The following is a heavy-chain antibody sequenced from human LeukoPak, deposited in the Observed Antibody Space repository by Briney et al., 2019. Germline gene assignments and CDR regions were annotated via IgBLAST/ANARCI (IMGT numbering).Heavy chain of an antibody. CDR2: IYNGVTI. J-gene: IGHJ4*02. CDR3: ILTTVTTSAEY. Sequence: PGGSLRLPCAASGLTVSTNYMNWVRQAPGKGLEWVSVIYNGVTIHYADSVKGRFTISSDNSKNTVYLQMNSLRAEDTAIYYCILTTVTTSAEYWGQGTLVTVSS. CDR1: GLTVSTNY. V-gene: IGHV3-53*01. D-gene: IGHD4-17*01.